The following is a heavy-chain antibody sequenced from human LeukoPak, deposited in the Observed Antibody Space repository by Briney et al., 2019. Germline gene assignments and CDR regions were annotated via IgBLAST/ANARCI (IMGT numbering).Heavy chain of an antibody. V-gene: IGHV4-38-2*02. CDR2: IYRSGST. CDR1: GYSISSGYY. Sequence: SETLSLTCTVSGYSISSGYYWGWTRQPPGKGLEWIGSIYRSGSTYYNPSLKSRVTISVDTSKNQFSLKLRSVTAADTAVHYCARGKSRGSHIDYWGQGTLVTVSS. CDR3: ARGKSRGSHIDY. J-gene: IGHJ4*02. D-gene: IGHD1-26*01.